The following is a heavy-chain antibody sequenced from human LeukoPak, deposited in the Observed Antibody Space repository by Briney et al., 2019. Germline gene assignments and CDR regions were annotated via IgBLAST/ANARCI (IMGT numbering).Heavy chain of an antibody. CDR2: IWYDGSNK. D-gene: IGHD3-22*01. V-gene: IGHV3-33*01. Sequence: PGRSLRLSCAASGFTFSSYGMHWVRQAPGKGLEWVAVIWYDGSNKYYADSVKGRFTISRDNSKNTLYLQMNSLRAEDTAVYYCARESPTTYYYDRGLDCWGQGTLVTVSS. CDR3: ARESPTTYYYDRGLDC. J-gene: IGHJ4*02. CDR1: GFTFSSYG.